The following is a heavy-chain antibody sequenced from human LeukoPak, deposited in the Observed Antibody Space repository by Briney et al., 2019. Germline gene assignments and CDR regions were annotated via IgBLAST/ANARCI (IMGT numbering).Heavy chain of an antibody. V-gene: IGHV3-30*18. CDR2: ISYDGSNE. Sequence: GGSLRLSCAASGFTFRTYGMNWVRQAPGKGLEWVAIISYDGSNEDYADSVKGRFTVSRDNSKNTLYLQMNSLRAEDSAVYYCAKSRVRGVYYFDYWGQGTLVTVSS. CDR1: GFTFRTYG. D-gene: IGHD3-10*02. J-gene: IGHJ4*02. CDR3: AKSRVRGVYYFDY.